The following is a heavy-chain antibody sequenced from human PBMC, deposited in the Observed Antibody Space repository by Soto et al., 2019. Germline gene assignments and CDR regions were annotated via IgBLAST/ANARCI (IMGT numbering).Heavy chain of an antibody. V-gene: IGHV3-23*01. CDR2: ISGSGGST. CDR3: AKNVDGYISRYGMDV. J-gene: IGHJ6*02. Sequence: PGGSLRLSCAASGFTFSTYAMNWVRQAPGKGLEWVSAISGSGGSTYYADSVKGRFTISRDNSKNTLYLQMNSLRAEDTALYYCAKNVDGYISRYGMDVWGQGTTVTVSS. D-gene: IGHD5-12*01. CDR1: GFTFSTYA.